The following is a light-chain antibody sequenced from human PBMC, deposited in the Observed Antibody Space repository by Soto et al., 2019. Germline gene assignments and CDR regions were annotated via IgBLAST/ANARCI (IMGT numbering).Light chain of an antibody. J-gene: IGKJ1*01. CDR3: QQSYSTPET. Sequence: EIVRTQSPATVAVSAGERATISCRASQSVSSNLAWYQQKPGQAPRLLIYGASTMETGIPARFSGSGSGTDFTLTISSLQPEDFATYYCQQSYSTPETFGQGTKVDIK. CDR1: QSVSSN. V-gene: IGKV3-15*01. CDR2: GAS.